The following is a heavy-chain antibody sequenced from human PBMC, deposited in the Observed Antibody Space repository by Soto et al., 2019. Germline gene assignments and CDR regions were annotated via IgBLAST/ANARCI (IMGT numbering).Heavy chain of an antibody. V-gene: IGHV3-7*03. CDR2: INQHGSEK. Sequence: PGGSLRLSCTISGFTFSSYWMSWVRQAPGKGLEWVANINQHGSEKNYVDSVEGRFAISRDNAKNSLYLQMKSLRAEDTAVYYCARDRSSGWPGSFDSWGQGTLVTVS. D-gene: IGHD6-19*01. CDR1: GFTFSSYW. J-gene: IGHJ4*02. CDR3: ARDRSSGWPGSFDS.